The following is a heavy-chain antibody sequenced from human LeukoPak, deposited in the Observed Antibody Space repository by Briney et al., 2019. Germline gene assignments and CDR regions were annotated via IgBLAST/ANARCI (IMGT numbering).Heavy chain of an antibody. CDR2: IYSSGST. CDR1: GFTVSSNY. V-gene: IGHV3-66*01. CDR3: AREQWLDY. J-gene: IGHJ4*02. Sequence: GGSLRLSCAASGFTVSSNYMSWVRQAPGKGLEWVSVIYSSGSTYYTDSVKGRFTISRDNSKNTLYLLMNNLRAEDTAVYYCAREQWLDYWGQGTLVTVSS. D-gene: IGHD6-19*01.